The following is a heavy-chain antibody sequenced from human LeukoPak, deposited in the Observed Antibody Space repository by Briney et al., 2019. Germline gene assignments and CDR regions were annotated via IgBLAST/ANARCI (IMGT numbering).Heavy chain of an antibody. CDR3: ARDIAVAFFDY. Sequence: SEXLSLTFAVYGGSFSGYYWSWIRQPPGKGLEWIGEINHSGSTNYNPSLKSPVTISVDTSKNQFSLKLSSVTAADTAVYYCARDIAVAFFDYWGQGTLVTVSS. V-gene: IGHV4-34*01. D-gene: IGHD6-19*01. J-gene: IGHJ4*02. CDR2: INHSGST. CDR1: GGSFSGYY.